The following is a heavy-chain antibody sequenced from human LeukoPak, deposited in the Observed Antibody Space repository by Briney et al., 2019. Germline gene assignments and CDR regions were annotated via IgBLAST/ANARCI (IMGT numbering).Heavy chain of an antibody. V-gene: IGHV3-7*04. CDR2: IKQDGSEK. J-gene: IGHJ3*02. CDR3: ARVVAVVVTGIFDI. Sequence: PGGSLRLSCAASGFTFSSYWMSWVRQAPGKGLEWVANIKQDGSEKYYVDSVKGRFTISRDNAKNSLYLQMNSLKDEDTAMYYCARVVAVVVTGIFDIWGQGTMVAVSS. D-gene: IGHD2-15*01. CDR1: GFTFSSYW.